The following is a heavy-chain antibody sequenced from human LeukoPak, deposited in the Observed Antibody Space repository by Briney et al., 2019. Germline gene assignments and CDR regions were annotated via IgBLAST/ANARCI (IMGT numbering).Heavy chain of an antibody. CDR3: ARDPYVSNFDY. CDR1: GFTFSSYW. Sequence: PGGSLRLSCAASGFTFSSYWMGWVRQAPGKGLEWVANIKEDGSETYYVDSVKGRFTISRDNAQNSLYLHMHSLRVEDTAVYYCARDPYVSNFDYWGQGTLVTVSS. V-gene: IGHV3-7*03. CDR2: IKEDGSET. D-gene: IGHD3-10*02. J-gene: IGHJ4*02.